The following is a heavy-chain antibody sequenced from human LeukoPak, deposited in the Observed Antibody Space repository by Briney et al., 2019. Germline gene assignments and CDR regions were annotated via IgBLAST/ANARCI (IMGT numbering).Heavy chain of an antibody. J-gene: IGHJ4*02. CDR3: VKDNPLDY. V-gene: IGHV3-30*02. CDR2: IRYDGNNK. Sequence: QPGGSLRLSCGASGFTFSNYGMLWVRQAPGKGLEWVAFIRYDGNNKLYADSMKGRFTISRDNSKNTLYLHIKSLRVEDTAVYYCVKDNPLDYWGQGTLVIVSS. CDR1: GFTFSNYG. D-gene: IGHD1-14*01.